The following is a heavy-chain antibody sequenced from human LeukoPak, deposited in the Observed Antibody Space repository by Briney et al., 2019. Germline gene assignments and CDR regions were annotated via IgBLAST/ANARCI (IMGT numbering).Heavy chain of an antibody. CDR1: GFTFDDYA. V-gene: IGHV3-9*01. Sequence: GGSLRLSCAASGFTFDDYAMHWVRQAPGKGLEWVSGISWNSGSIGYADSVKGRFTISRDNAKNSLYLQMNSLRAEDTAFYYCAKAGGLWFGESTDYWGQGTLVTVSS. D-gene: IGHD3-10*01. CDR3: AKAGGLWFGESTDY. J-gene: IGHJ4*02. CDR2: ISWNSGSI.